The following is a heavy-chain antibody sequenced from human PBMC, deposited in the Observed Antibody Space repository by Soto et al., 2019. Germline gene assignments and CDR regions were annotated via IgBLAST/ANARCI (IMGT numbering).Heavy chain of an antibody. D-gene: IGHD6-19*01. J-gene: IGHJ1*01. Sequence: ASVKVSCKASGYTFTGYYMHWVRQAPGRGLEWMGWINPNSGGTNYAQKVQGRVTLTTDRSTSTAYMELRSLTSDDTAVYYCARGALAVADTLYFVHWGQGTRVTVTS. CDR1: GYTFTGYY. CDR3: ARGALAVADTLYFVH. V-gene: IGHV1-2*02. CDR2: INPNSGGT.